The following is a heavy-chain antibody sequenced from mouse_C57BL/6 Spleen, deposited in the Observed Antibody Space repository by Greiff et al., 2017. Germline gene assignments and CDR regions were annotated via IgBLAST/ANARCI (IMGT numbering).Heavy chain of an antibody. Sequence: EVKLMESGGGLVKPGGSLKLSCAASGFTFSSYAMSWVRPTPEKRLEWVATISDGGSYTYYPDNVKGRFTISRDNAKNNLYLQMSHLKSEDTAMYYCASNWDGYWYFDVWGTGTTVTVSS. CDR1: GFTFSSYA. J-gene: IGHJ1*03. D-gene: IGHD4-1*01. V-gene: IGHV5-4*03. CDR3: ASNWDGYWYFDV. CDR2: ISDGGSYT.